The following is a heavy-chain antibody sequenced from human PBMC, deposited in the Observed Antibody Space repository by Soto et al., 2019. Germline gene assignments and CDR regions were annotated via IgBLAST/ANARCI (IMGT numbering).Heavy chain of an antibody. J-gene: IGHJ6*02. V-gene: IGHV4-30-4*01. CDR3: VRSRQMESGNDYGLDV. Sequence: QVQLQESGSGLVKPSQSLSLTCTVSGVSLNTSDTWWSWIRQSPGKGLEFIGYYHSGGSTYYDASCRSRRIISADTSNSQFSLKLSSVTVADTAVYFCVRSRQMESGNDYGLDVWGQGNTVTVSS. CDR1: GVSLNTSDTW. D-gene: IGHD1-1*01. CDR2: YHSGGST.